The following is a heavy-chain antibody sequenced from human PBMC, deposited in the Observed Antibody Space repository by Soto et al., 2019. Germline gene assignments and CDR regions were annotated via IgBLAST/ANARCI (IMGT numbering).Heavy chain of an antibody. Sequence: SETLSLTCTVSGGSISSYYWSWIRQPPGKGLEWIGYIYYSGSTNYNPSLKSRVTISVDTSKNQFSLKLSSVTAADTAVYYCARASRVLYSSSSPYYYYYMDVWGKGTTVTVSS. D-gene: IGHD6-6*01. CDR3: ARASRVLYSSSSPYYYYYMDV. J-gene: IGHJ6*03. V-gene: IGHV4-59*01. CDR2: IYYSGST. CDR1: GGSISSYY.